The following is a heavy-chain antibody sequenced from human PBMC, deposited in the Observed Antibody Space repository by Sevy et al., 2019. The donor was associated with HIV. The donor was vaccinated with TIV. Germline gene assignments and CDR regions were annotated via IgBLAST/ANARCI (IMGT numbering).Heavy chain of an antibody. CDR1: GFTFSSYS. D-gene: IGHD3-3*01. J-gene: IGHJ3*02. CDR2: ISSSSSTI. V-gene: IGHV3-48*01. CDR3: ARAPHYDFWSGPGGDAFDI. Sequence: GGSLRLSCAASGFTFSSYSMNWVRQAPGKGLEWVSYISSSSSTIYYADSVKGRFTISRDNAKNSLYLQMNSLRAEDTAVYYCARAPHYDFWSGPGGDAFDIWGQGTMLTVSS.